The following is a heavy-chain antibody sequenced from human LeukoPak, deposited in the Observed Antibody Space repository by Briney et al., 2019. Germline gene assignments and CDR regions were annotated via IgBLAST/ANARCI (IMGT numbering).Heavy chain of an antibody. D-gene: IGHD3-22*01. CDR3: AREWGYDTSGYYYSY. CDR1: GGTFSNYG. Sequence: GASVTVSCKASGGTFSNYGISWVRQAPGQGLEWMGGIIPIFGTANYAQKFQGRVTITADESTSTAYMELSSLRSEDTAVYYCAREWGYDTSGYYYSYWGQGTLVTVSS. J-gene: IGHJ4*02. V-gene: IGHV1-69*13. CDR2: IIPIFGTA.